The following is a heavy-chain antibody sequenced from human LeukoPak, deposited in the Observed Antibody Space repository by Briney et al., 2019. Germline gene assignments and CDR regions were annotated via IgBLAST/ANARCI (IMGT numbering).Heavy chain of an antibody. J-gene: IGHJ4*02. CDR2: IKQDGSEK. CDR1: GFTFSSYW. D-gene: IGHD3-22*01. CDR3: ARPYYYDSSGYWDLLKPDY. Sequence: GGSLRLSCAASGFTFSSYWMSCVRQAPGKGLEGVANIKQDGSEKYYVDSVKGRFTISRDNAKNSLYLQMNSLRAEDTAVYYCARPYYYDSSGYWDLLKPDYWGQGTLVTVSS. V-gene: IGHV3-7*01.